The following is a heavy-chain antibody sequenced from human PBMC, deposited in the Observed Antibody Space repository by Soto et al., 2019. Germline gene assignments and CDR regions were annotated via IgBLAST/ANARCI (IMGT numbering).Heavy chain of an antibody. CDR1: GGSISSGCYY. CDR2: IYYSGST. J-gene: IGHJ4*02. V-gene: IGHV4-31*03. Sequence: SETLSLTCTVSGGSISSGCYYWSWIRQHPGKGLEWIGYIYYSGSTYYNPSLKSRVTISVDTSKNQFSLKLSSVTAADTAVYYCAKDNPPTGCYDSNGFFPLFDYWGQGTLVTVSS. D-gene: IGHD3-22*01. CDR3: AKDNPPTGCYDSNGFFPLFDY.